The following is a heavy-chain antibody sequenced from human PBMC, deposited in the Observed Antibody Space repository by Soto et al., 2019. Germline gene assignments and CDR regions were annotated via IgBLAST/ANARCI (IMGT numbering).Heavy chain of an antibody. V-gene: IGHV4-59*08. CDR2: IYYSGST. Sequence: SETLSLTCTVSGGSISRYYWSWIRQPPGKGLEWIGYIYYSGSTNYNPSLKSRVTISVDTSKNQFSLKLSSVTAADTAVYYCVRQSGYSSGWSPSWRQGTPVSVS. D-gene: IGHD6-19*01. CDR1: GGSISRYY. CDR3: VRQSGYSSGWSPS. J-gene: IGHJ5*02.